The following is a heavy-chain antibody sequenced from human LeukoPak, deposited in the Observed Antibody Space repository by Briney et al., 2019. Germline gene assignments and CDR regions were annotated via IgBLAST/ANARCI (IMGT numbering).Heavy chain of an antibody. CDR1: GYSFTNYG. CDR2: ISAKNGNA. D-gene: IGHD2-8*01. V-gene: IGHV1-18*01. Sequence: ASVKVSCKASGYSFTNYGVAWVRQAPGQGPEWMGWISAKNGNANYPQQFQGRVTMTIETSTNTAYMELRSLRSDDTAVYYCARDLNGGLIGYWGQGTLVTVSS. J-gene: IGHJ4*02. CDR3: ARDLNGGLIGY.